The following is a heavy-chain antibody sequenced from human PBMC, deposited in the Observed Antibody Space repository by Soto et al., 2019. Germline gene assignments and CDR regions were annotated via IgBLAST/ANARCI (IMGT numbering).Heavy chain of an antibody. J-gene: IGHJ4*02. Sequence: QVQLQESGPGLVKPSETLYITYTVSGDSISSYYWSWIRQPPGKGLEWLGYIYYSGSTNYNPSLKSRVTISVDTSKNQFSRKLSSVTAADTAVYYSARDEGGVATPGFDYWGQGTLVTVSS. D-gene: IGHD5-12*01. CDR2: IYYSGST. V-gene: IGHV4-59*01. CDR1: GDSISSYY. CDR3: ARDEGGVATPGFDY.